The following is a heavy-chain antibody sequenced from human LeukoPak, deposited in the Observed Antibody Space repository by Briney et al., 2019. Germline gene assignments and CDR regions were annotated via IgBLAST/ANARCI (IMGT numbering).Heavy chain of an antibody. J-gene: IGHJ4*02. CDR3: ARQTGSGLFILP. CDR1: GVSISSSNSY. Sequence: SETLSLTCTVSGVSISSSNSYWGWIRQPPGKGLEWIGSIYYSGNTYYNASLRSQVSISIDTSKNQLSLRLTSVTAADTAVYYCARQTGSGLFILPGGQGTLVTVSS. V-gene: IGHV4-39*01. CDR2: IYYSGNT. D-gene: IGHD3/OR15-3a*01.